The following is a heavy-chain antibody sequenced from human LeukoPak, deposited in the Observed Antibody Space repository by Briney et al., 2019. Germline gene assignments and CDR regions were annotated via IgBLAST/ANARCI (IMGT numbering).Heavy chain of an antibody. CDR2: FDPEDGET. V-gene: IGHV1-24*01. CDR1: GYTLTELS. J-gene: IGHJ3*02. Sequence: ASVKVSCKVSGYTLTELSMHWVRQAPGKGLEWMGGFDPEDGETNYAQKFQGRVTMTEDTSTDTAYMELSSLRSEDTAVYYCATCGGDCPSDAFDIWGQGTMVTVSS. D-gene: IGHD2-21*02. CDR3: ATCGGDCPSDAFDI.